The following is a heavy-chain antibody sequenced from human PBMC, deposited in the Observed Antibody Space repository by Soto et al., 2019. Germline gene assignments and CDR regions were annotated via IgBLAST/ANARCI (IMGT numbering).Heavy chain of an antibody. CDR2: ISIDGAGT. J-gene: IGHJ4*02. V-gene: IGHV3-23*01. CDR1: GFTFSSYV. CDR3: AKIERFSE. D-gene: IGHD3-16*01. Sequence: TGGSLRLSCAASGFTFSSYVMNWVRQAPGKGLEWVSTISIDGAGTYYADSVKGRFTISRDNSKNTLYLQMNSLRAEDTALYYCAKIERFSEWGPGTLVTVSS.